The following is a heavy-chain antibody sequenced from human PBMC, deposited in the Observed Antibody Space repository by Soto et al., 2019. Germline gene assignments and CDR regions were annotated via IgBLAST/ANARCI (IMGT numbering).Heavy chain of an antibody. V-gene: IGHV4-4*02. Sequence: QVQLQESDPGLVRPSGTLSLTCAVSGGSISSTNWWSWVRQPPGKGLEWIGEIYHSGSTNYNPSLKIRVTMSVDKSKNQFSLRLSSVTAADTAVYYCARDGAAALFRPPLTFWGQGTLVTVSS. J-gene: IGHJ4*02. D-gene: IGHD6-13*01. CDR2: IYHSGST. CDR3: ARDGAAALFRPPLTF. CDR1: GGSISSTNW.